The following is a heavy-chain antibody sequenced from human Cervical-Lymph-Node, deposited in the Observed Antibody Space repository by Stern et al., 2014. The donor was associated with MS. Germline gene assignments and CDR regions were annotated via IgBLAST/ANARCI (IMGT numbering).Heavy chain of an antibody. J-gene: IGHJ6*02. CDR3: VKDIGRGTYYYYGMDV. CDR1: GFTFGDYA. Sequence: EVQMEESGGGLVQPGRSLRLSWAVSGFTFGDYAMHWVRQAPGKGLECVSGISWNRCSIGYADSVKGRFTISRDNAYNSLSLQMKSLRIEDTALYYCVKDIGRGTYYYYGMDVWGQGTPVTVSS. D-gene: IGHD1-1*01. V-gene: IGHV3-9*01. CDR2: ISWNRCSI.